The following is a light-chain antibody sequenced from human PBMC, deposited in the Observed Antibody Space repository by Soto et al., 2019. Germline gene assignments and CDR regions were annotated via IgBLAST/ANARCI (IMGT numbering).Light chain of an antibody. CDR1: QTITTW. CDR3: QQYTNTNNPWM. Sequence: IRVTQSPPTLSAYGGDRVTISCRASQTITTWMAWYQQKPGKAPKLLVYDASTLQSGVATRFSGSGSGTEFTLTISGLQPEDSATYYCQQYTNTNNPWMFGQGTKVDIK. CDR2: DAS. V-gene: IGKV1-5*01. J-gene: IGKJ1*01.